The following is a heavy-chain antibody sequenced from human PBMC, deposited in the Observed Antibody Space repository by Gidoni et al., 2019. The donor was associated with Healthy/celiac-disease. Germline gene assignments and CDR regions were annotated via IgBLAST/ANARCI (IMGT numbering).Heavy chain of an antibody. D-gene: IGHD3-22*01. CDR3: ARLYYDDSSGSYGMDV. V-gene: IGHV5-51*03. Sequence: DVQLVQSGAEVKEPGESPKISCKGSGYTCTSYWIGWVSQMPGRGLEWMGIIYPGDSDTSYSPSFQGQVTISADKSISIAYLQWSSLKASDTVMYYCARLYYDDSSGSYGMDVWGQGTTVTVSS. J-gene: IGHJ6*02. CDR1: GYTCTSYW. CDR2: IYPGDSDT.